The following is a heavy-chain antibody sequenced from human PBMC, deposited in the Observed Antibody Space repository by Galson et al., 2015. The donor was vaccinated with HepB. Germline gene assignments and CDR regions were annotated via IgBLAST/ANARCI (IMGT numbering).Heavy chain of an antibody. D-gene: IGHD3-22*01. CDR2: ISYDESNK. J-gene: IGHJ4*02. V-gene: IGHV3-30-3*01. CDR1: GFTFSSYA. Sequence: SLRLSCAASGFTFSSYAMHWVRQAPGKGLEWVAVISYDESNKYYADSVKGRFTISRDNSKNTLYLQMNSLRAEDTAVYYCARDGDGYYDSSGYYSWGQGTLVTVSS. CDR3: ARDGDGYYDSSGYYS.